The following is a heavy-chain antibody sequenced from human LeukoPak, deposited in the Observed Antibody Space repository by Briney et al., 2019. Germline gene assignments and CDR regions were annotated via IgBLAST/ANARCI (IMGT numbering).Heavy chain of an antibody. J-gene: IGHJ4*02. CDR2: IYYSGST. CDR3: AREANTYGGDENYFDY. D-gene: IGHD5-12*01. V-gene: IGHV4-59*01. Sequence: SETLSLTCTVSGGSISSYYWSWIRQPPGKGLEWIGYIYYSGSTNYNPSLESRVTISVDTSKNQFSLKLSSVTAADTAVYYCAREANTYGGDENYFDYWGQGTLVTVSS. CDR1: GGSISSYY.